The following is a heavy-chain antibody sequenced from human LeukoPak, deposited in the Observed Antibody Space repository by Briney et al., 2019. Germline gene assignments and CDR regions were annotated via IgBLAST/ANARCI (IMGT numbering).Heavy chain of an antibody. CDR2: IIPIFGTA. J-gene: IGHJ6*03. Sequence: ASVKVSCKASGGTFSSYAISWVRQAPGQGLEWMGGIIPIFGTANYAQKFQGRVTITADKSTSTAYMELSSLRSEDTAVYYCATSQGGYYYYYMDVWGKGTTVTVSS. CDR1: GGTFSSYA. D-gene: IGHD2-2*01. V-gene: IGHV1-69*06. CDR3: ATSQGGYYYYYMDV.